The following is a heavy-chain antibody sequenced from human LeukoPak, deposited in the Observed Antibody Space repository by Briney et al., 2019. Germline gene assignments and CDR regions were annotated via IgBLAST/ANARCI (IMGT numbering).Heavy chain of an antibody. CDR3: ARGLSSGWYYGPDY. J-gene: IGHJ4*02. D-gene: IGHD6-19*01. Sequence: PGGSLRLSCAASGFTLSVYSMNWVRQAPGMGLEWVSCISTTSSYIYYADSVKGRFTISRDNAKNSLYLQMNSLRAEDTAVYYCARGLSSGWYYGPDYWGQGTLVTVSS. V-gene: IGHV3-21*01. CDR1: GFTLSVYS. CDR2: ISTTSSYI.